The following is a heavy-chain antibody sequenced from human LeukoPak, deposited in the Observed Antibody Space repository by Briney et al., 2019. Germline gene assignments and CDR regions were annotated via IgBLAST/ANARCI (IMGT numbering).Heavy chain of an antibody. D-gene: IGHD3-22*01. CDR1: GYSFTNYW. CDR3: ARSGYYDSSGSSSPDY. J-gene: IGHJ4*02. Sequence: KNGESLKISCKGSGYSFTNYWIGWVRQMPGKGLEWMGIIYPGDSDTRYSPTFQGQVTISADKSISTAYLQWSSLKASDTAMYYCARSGYYDSSGSSSPDYWGQGTLVTVSS. CDR2: IYPGDSDT. V-gene: IGHV5-51*01.